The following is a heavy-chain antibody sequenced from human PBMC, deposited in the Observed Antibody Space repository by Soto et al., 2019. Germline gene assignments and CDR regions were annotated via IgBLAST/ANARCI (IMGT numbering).Heavy chain of an antibody. CDR3: ARGLAAANLYFDY. D-gene: IGHD6-13*01. V-gene: IGHV3-53*01. CDR1: GFTVSSNY. J-gene: IGHJ4*02. Sequence: PGGSLRLSCAASGFTVSSNYISWVRQAPGKGLEWVSVIYSGGSTYYADSVKGRFTISRDNSKNTLYLQMNSLRAEDTAVYYCARGLAAANLYFDYWGQGTLVTVSS. CDR2: IYSGGST.